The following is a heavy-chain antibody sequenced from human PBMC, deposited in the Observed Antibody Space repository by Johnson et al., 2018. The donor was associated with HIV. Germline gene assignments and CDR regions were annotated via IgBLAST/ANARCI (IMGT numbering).Heavy chain of an antibody. J-gene: IGHJ3*01. Sequence: QMLLVESGGGVVQPGGSLRLSCAASGFTFSTYCMHWVRQAPGKGLEWVAVISYDGRDAYYADSVKGRFTSSRDNSKNTLYLQMNSLRPEDSAVYYCATLWFGEVSVYDAFDVWGQGTMVTVSS. D-gene: IGHD3-10*01. CDR3: ATLWFGEVSVYDAFDV. CDR1: GFTFSTYC. CDR2: ISYDGRDA. V-gene: IGHV3-30*19.